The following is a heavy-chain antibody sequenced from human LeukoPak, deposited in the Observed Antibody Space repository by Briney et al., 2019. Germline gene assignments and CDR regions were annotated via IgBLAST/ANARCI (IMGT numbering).Heavy chain of an antibody. CDR3: ASNYGSGNAFDI. V-gene: IGHV1-69*04. D-gene: IGHD3-10*01. J-gene: IGHJ3*02. Sequence: ASVKVSCKASGGTFSSYAISWVRQAPGQGLEWMGRIIPILGIANYAQKFQGRVTITADKSTSTAYMELSSLRSEDTAVYYCASNYGSGNAFDIWGQGTMVTVSS. CDR2: IIPILGIA. CDR1: GGTFSSYA.